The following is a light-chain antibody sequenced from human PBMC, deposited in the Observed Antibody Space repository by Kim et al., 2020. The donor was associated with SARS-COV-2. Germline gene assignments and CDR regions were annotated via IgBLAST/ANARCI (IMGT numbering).Light chain of an antibody. J-gene: IGLJ2*01. CDR1: SGTCQFA. V-gene: IGLV4-69*01. Sequence: SVRLTCTLPSGTCQFAIAWHQQQPQVGPRYLMKVNSDGSHTKGDGIPYRFSGSRSGAERYLPLSSLRSEAEADYYCQSWGTGMRVFGGGTQLTVL. CDR3: QSWGTGMRV. CDR2: VNSDGSH.